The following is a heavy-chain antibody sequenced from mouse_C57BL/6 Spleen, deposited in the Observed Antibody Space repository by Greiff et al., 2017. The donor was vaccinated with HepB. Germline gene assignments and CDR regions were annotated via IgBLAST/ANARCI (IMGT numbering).Heavy chain of an antibody. CDR1: GYTFTSYW. CDR2: IYPGSGST. CDR3: ARYDYLFDY. D-gene: IGHD2-4*01. Sequence: QVQLQQPGAELVKPGASVKMSCKASGYTFTSYWITWVKQRPGQGLEWIGDIYPGSGSTNYNEKFKSKATLTVDTAYSTAYMQLSSLASEDSAVYYCARYDYLFDYWGQGTTLTVSS. J-gene: IGHJ2*01. V-gene: IGHV1-55*01.